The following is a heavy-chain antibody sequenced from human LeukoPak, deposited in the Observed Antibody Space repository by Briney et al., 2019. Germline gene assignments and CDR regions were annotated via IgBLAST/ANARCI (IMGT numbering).Heavy chain of an antibody. V-gene: IGHV3-74*01. J-gene: IGHJ4*02. D-gene: IGHD3-22*01. Sequence: RAGGSLRLSCAASGFTFSNYWVHWVRQVPGKGLVWVSRINSIGTMTDYADSVKGRFTISRDNAKNTLVLQMSNLRVEDTAVYFCARSSGSFFDYWGQGTLVSVSS. CDR1: GFTFSNYW. CDR3: ARSSGSFFDY. CDR2: INSIGTMT.